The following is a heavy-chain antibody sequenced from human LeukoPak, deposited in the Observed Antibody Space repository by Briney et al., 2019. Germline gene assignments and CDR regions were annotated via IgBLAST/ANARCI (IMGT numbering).Heavy chain of an antibody. V-gene: IGHV3-7*01. CDR3: SGRSDSHSIY. CDR2: IKPDGTDK. CDR1: GFTFSNFW. Sequence: GGSLRLSCAASGFTFSNFWMNWVRQTPRKGLEWLANIKPDGTDKVYVDSVKGRFTISRDNAKNSVYLQLNSLRVEDTGVYYCSGRSDSHSIYWGQGTLVTVSS. D-gene: IGHD4-11*01. J-gene: IGHJ4*02.